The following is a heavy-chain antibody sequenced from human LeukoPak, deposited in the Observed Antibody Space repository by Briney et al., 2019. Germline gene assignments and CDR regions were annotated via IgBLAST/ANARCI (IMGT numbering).Heavy chain of an antibody. D-gene: IGHD6-13*01. CDR1: GGTFSSRA. J-gene: IGHJ4*02. CDR3: VRGAYSSSWLNFDY. Sequence: SCKASGGTFSSRAMHWVRQAPGKGLEWVALIPYDGSNKYYADSVKGRFTVSRDNSKNTLYLQMNSLRAEDTAVYYCVRGAYSSSWLNFDYWGQGTLVTVSS. CDR2: IPYDGSNK. V-gene: IGHV3-30*04.